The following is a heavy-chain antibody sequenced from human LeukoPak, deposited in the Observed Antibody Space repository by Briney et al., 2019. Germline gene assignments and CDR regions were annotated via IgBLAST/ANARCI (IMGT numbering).Heavy chain of an antibody. CDR3: ARDARYYDSSAYSFSYFDY. CDR2: IYYSGST. CDR1: GGSISSYH. D-gene: IGHD3-22*01. Sequence: SETLSLTCTVSGGSISSYHWTWVRQPPGKGLEWIGYIYYSGSTNYNPSLESRVTISVDTSKSQFSLKLRSVTAADTAVYYCARDARYYDSSAYSFSYFDYWGQGTLVTVSS. V-gene: IGHV4-59*01. J-gene: IGHJ4*02.